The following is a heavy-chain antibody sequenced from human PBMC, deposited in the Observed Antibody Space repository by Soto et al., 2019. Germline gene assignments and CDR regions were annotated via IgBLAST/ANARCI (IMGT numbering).Heavy chain of an antibody. CDR3: TTDSYFTLKLVRFDY. J-gene: IGHJ4*01. Sequence: SETLSLTCTVSGGSISSYYWSWIRQPPGKGLEWIGYIYYSGSTNYNPSLKSRVTISVDTSKNQYSLKLSSVTAADTALYYCTTDSYFTLKLVRFDYWGLGTLVTVSS. D-gene: IGHD3-22*01. V-gene: IGHV4-59*12. CDR2: IYYSGST. CDR1: GGSISSYY.